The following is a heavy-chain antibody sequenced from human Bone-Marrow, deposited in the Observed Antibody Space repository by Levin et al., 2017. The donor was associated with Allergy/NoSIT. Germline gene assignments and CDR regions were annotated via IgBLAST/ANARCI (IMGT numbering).Heavy chain of an antibody. D-gene: IGHD4-23*01. Sequence: KVSCKGSGYRFTTNWIGWVRQMPGKGLEWMGIIRPADSDARYNPSFRGQVTISADKSINTVYLQWNSLKASDTAIYYCARQTTVVSPSNYWGQGTLVTVSP. V-gene: IGHV5-51*01. CDR2: IRPADSDA. CDR3: ARQTTVVSPSNY. J-gene: IGHJ4*02. CDR1: GYRFTTNW.